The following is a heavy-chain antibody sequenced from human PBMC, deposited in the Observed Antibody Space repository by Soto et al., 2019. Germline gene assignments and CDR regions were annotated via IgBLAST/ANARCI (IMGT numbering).Heavy chain of an antibody. CDR2: IYYSGST. Sequence: PSETLSLTCTVSGVSISSGGYYWSWIRQHPGKGLEWIGYIYYSGSTYYNPSLRSRVTISVDTSKNQFSLKLSSVTAADTAVYYCARRKSYYYYYGMDVWGQGTTVTVSS. V-gene: IGHV4-31*03. CDR3: ARRKSYYYYYGMDV. CDR1: GVSISSGGYY. J-gene: IGHJ6*02.